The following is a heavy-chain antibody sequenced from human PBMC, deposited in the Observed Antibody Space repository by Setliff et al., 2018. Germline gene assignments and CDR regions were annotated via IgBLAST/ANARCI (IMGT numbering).Heavy chain of an antibody. CDR1: GYTFTSYG. CDR2: INTHTGNP. CDR3: GRASRFGTIVYRGDYYMDV. Sequence: ASVKVSCKASGYTFTSYGISWVRQAPGQGLEWMGWINTHTGNPTYAQGFTGRFVFSLDTSVSTAYLQINSLEAEDSAVYYCGRASRFGTIVYRGDYYMDVWGKGTTVTVSS. V-gene: IGHV7-4-1*02. D-gene: IGHD3-10*01. J-gene: IGHJ6*03.